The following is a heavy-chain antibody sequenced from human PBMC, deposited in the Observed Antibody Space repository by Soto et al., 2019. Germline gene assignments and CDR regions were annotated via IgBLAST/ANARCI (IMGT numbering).Heavy chain of an antibody. CDR3: AKDGDFGEDGPAEYFEH. J-gene: IGHJ1*01. CDR1: GFTFKNYG. Sequence: EVNLLESGGGLVQPGESLRISCVGSGFTFKNYGMTWVRQAPGKGLEWVSGTTGSGANKHYADSVRGRFTISRDNSKKTWYLEMKSLRVEDTAVYYCAKDGDFGEDGPAEYFEHWGQGTLVTVSS. CDR2: TTGSGANK. D-gene: IGHD4-17*01. V-gene: IGHV3-23*01.